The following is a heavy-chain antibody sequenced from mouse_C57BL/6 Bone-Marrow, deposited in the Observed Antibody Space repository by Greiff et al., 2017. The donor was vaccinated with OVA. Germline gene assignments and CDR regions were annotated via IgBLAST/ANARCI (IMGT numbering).Heavy chain of an antibody. V-gene: IGHV5-12*01. CDR3: ARGTGNGAY. Sequence: EVQLVESGGGLVQPGGSLKLSCAASGFTFSDYYMYWVRQTPEKRLEWVAYISNGGGSTYYPDTVKGRFTISRDNAKNTLYLQMSRLKSEDTAMYYCARGTGNGAYWGQGTLVTVSA. CDR2: ISNGGGST. CDR1: GFTFSDYY. J-gene: IGHJ3*01. D-gene: IGHD3-1*01.